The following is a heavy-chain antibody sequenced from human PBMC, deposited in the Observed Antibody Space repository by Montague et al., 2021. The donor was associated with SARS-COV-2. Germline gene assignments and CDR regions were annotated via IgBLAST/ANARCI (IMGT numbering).Heavy chain of an antibody. J-gene: IGHJ6*02. CDR3: ARDLVVRGVSYGMDV. V-gene: IGHV4-61*02. Sequence: TLSLTCTVSGGSISSGSYYWSWIRQPAGKGLEWIGRIYTSGSTNYNPSLKSRVTISVDTSKNQFSLKLSSVTTADTAVYYCARDLVVRGVSYGMDVWGQGTTVTVSS. CDR1: GGSISSGSYY. CDR2: IYTSGST. D-gene: IGHD3-10*02.